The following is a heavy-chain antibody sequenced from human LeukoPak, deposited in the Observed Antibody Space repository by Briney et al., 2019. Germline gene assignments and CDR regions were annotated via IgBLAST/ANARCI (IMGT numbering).Heavy chain of an antibody. Sequence: GGSLKLSCAASGFTVSSNYMSWVRQAPAKGLEWVSVIYSGGSTYYADSVKGRFTISRDNSKNTLYLQMNSLRAEDTAVYYCARAQKDDFWSGYYKYYFDYWGQGTLVTVSS. CDR1: GFTVSSNY. D-gene: IGHD3-3*01. CDR2: IYSGGST. CDR3: ARAQKDDFWSGYYKYYFDY. J-gene: IGHJ4*02. V-gene: IGHV3-53*01.